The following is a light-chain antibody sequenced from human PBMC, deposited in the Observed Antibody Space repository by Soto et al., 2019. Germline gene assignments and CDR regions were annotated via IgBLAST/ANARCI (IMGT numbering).Light chain of an antibody. J-gene: IGKJ5*01. V-gene: IGKV1-39*01. CDR2: AAS. CDR3: QQGYSNPP. Sequence: DIQMTQSPSSLSASVGDRVTITCRASQAISNYLSWYQQKPGKAPKLLVYAASSLQSGVPPRFSGSGSGTDFTLTITSLQPEDFATYFCQQGYSNPPFGQGTRLEIK. CDR1: QAISNY.